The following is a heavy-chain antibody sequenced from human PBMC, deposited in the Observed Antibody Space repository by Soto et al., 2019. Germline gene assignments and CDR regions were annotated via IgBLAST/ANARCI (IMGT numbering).Heavy chain of an antibody. CDR2: FFYTGST. J-gene: IGHJ4*02. V-gene: IGHV4-61*03. Sequence: QVQLQESGPGLVKSSETLSLTCTVSGGSVTSEHYYWNWIRQPPGKGLEWIGYFFYTGSTNYNPSLESRRTMSVGVSKNHFYLRLNSVTAADTAVYSCAGGNEGKKVAYWGQGALVTVSS. CDR1: GGSVTSEHYY. CDR3: AGGNEGKKVAY. D-gene: IGHD5-12*01.